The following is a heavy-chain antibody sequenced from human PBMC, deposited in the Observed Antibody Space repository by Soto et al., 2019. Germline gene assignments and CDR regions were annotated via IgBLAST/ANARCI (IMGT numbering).Heavy chain of an antibody. CDR3: AKDLPPYSSTSYLVDY. Sequence: QVQLVASGGGVVQPGRSLRLSCAASGFTFSSYGMHWVRQAPGKGLEWVAVISYDGSNKYYADSVKGRFTISRDNSKNTLYLQMNSLRAEDTAVYYCAKDLPPYSSTSYLVDYWGQGTLVTVSS. CDR2: ISYDGSNK. V-gene: IGHV3-30*18. D-gene: IGHD6-13*01. J-gene: IGHJ4*02. CDR1: GFTFSSYG.